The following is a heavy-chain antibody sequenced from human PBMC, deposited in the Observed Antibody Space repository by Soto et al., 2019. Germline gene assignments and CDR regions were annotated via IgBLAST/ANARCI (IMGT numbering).Heavy chain of an antibody. CDR3: AKSLVFVDNAYMDV. CDR2: SIPIQGRA. Sequence: SVKVSCKASGGSFIIYIFTWVLQAPGQGLEWMGRSIPIQGRADYALKFQDRVTITADRSTQTVYMELRSLRPEDTALYYCAKSLVFVDNAYMDVWGKGTTVTVSS. D-gene: IGHD2-21*01. CDR1: GGSFIIYI. J-gene: IGHJ6*03. V-gene: IGHV1-69*02.